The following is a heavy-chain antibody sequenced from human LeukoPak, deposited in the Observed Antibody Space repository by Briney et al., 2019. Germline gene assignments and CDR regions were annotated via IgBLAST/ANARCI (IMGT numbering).Heavy chain of an antibody. Sequence: SQTLSLTCTVSGGSISSGDYYWSWIRQPPGKGLEWIGYIYYSGTTYSNPSLKSRVTISVDTSKNQFSLKLTSVTAADTAVYFCARGPYGSGSYYWGQGTLVTVSS. V-gene: IGHV4-30-4*01. J-gene: IGHJ4*02. CDR2: IYYSGTT. CDR3: ARGPYGSGSYY. D-gene: IGHD3-10*01. CDR1: GGSISSGDYY.